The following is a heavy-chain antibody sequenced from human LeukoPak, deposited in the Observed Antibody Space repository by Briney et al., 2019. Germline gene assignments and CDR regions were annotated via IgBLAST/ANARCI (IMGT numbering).Heavy chain of an antibody. CDR3: AAVGYSGYDSGAFDI. CDR2: IVVGSGNT. V-gene: IGHV1-58*01. Sequence: SVKVSCKASGFTFTSSAVQWVRQARGQRLEWIGWIVVGSGNTNYAQKFQERVTITRDMSASTAYMELSSLRSEDTAVYYCAAVGYSGYDSGAFDIWGQGTMVTVSS. CDR1: GFTFTSSA. J-gene: IGHJ3*02. D-gene: IGHD5-12*01.